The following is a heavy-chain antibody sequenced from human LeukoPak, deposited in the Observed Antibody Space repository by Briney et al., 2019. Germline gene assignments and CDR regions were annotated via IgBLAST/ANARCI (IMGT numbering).Heavy chain of an antibody. CDR2: IYYSGST. CDR3: AREVRFLEWFPVGYYGMDV. J-gene: IGHJ6*02. CDR1: GGSISSYY. Sequence: PSETLSLTCTVSGGSISSYYWSWIRQPPGKGLEWIGYIYYSGSTNYNPSLKSRVTISVDTSNNQFSLKLSSVTAADTAVYYCAREVRFLEWFPVGYYGMDVWGQGTTVTVSS. D-gene: IGHD3-3*01. V-gene: IGHV4-59*01.